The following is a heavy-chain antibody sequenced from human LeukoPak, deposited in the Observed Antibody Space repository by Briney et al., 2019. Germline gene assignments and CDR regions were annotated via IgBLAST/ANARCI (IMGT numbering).Heavy chain of an antibody. J-gene: IGHJ4*02. CDR1: GGSLSRSHYY. Sequence: SETLSLTCTVSGGSLSRSHYYWGWIRHPPGRGLEGIGSFYYSWSTHYNPSLKSRVARSVDTSKNQFSLKRSSVTAADTAVYYCARPAVAAFFYFDYWGQGTLVTVSS. D-gene: IGHD6-19*01. V-gene: IGHV4-39*07. CDR2: FYYSWST. CDR3: ARPAVAAFFYFDY.